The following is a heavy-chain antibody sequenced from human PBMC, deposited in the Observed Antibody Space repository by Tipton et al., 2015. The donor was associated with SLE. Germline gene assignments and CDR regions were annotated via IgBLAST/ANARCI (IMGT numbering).Heavy chain of an antibody. V-gene: IGHV4-39*07. CDR3: ARRGIAVAGFDY. D-gene: IGHD6-19*01. Sequence: TLSLTCTVSGGSISSSSYYWGWIRQPPGKGLEWIGSIYYSGSTYYNPSLKSRVTISVDTSKNQFSLKLSSVTAADTAVYYCARRGIAVAGFDYWGQGTLVTVSS. CDR1: GGSISSSSYY. CDR2: IYYSGST. J-gene: IGHJ4*02.